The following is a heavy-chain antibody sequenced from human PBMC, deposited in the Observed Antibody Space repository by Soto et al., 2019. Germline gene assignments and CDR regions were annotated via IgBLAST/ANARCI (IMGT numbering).Heavy chain of an antibody. J-gene: IGHJ6*02. CDR2: IIPIFGTA. D-gene: IGHD3-3*01. CDR1: GGTFSSYA. Sequence: QVQLVQSGAEVKKPGSSVKVSCKASGGTFSSYAISWVRQAPGQGLEWMGGIIPIFGTANYAQKFQGRVTITADESTSTAYMELSSLRSEETAVYYCARRITIFGVVSHYYYYGMDVWGQGTTVTVSS. CDR3: ARRITIFGVVSHYYYYGMDV. V-gene: IGHV1-69*01.